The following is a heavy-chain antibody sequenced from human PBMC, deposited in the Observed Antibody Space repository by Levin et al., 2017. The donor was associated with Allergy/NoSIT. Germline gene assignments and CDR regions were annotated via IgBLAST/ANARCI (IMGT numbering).Heavy chain of an antibody. D-gene: IGHD3-10*01. V-gene: IGHV4-31*03. CDR2: IYYSGST. CDR1: GGSISSGGYY. J-gene: IGHJ4*02. Sequence: SCTVSGGSISSGGYYWSWIRQHPGKGLEWIGYIYYSGSTYYNPSLKSRVTISVDTSKNQFSLKLSSVTAADTAVYYCASHYYGSETYYFDYWGQGTLVTVSS. CDR3: ASHYYGSETYYFDY.